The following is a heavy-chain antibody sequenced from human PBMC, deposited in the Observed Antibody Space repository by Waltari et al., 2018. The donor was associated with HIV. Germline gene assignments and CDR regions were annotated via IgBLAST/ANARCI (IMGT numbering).Heavy chain of an antibody. CDR2: IYGDEIT. V-gene: IGHV3-66*02. CDR3: AREIALWLSGSDFDYYGMDV. CDR1: GFSVSSHY. J-gene: IGHJ6*02. Sequence: EVQLVQSGGGMVQPGGSLRRSCAASGFSVSSHYMAWVRKIPGKGLAWLSLIYGDEITDYADSVKGRFTVSRDNSKNTLRLQMNSLRPEDTAVYYCAREIALWLSGSDFDYYGMDVWGQGTTVSVSS. D-gene: IGHD1-26*01.